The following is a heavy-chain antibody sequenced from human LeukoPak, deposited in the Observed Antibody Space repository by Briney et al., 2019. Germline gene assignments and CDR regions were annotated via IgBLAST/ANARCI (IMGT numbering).Heavy chain of an antibody. CDR3: ARGQLRGGYYYYGMDV. CDR2: IYYGGST. Sequence: SETLSLTCTVSGGSISSYYWSWIRQPPGKGLEWIAYIYYGGSTNYNPSLKTRVTISVDTSKNRFSLKLSSVTAADTAVYYCARGQLRGGYYYYGMDVWGQGTTVTVSS. D-gene: IGHD1-26*01. CDR1: GGSISSYY. V-gene: IGHV4-59*01. J-gene: IGHJ6*02.